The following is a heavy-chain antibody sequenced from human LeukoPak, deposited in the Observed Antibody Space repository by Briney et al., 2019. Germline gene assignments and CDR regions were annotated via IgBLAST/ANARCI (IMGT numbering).Heavy chain of an antibody. Sequence: AGGSLRLSCAASGFTFSSSWMHWVRQSPGKGLIWVSRINPDGSSTNYADSVRGRFTISRDNAKDTLYLQMNSLKAEDTAVYYCAKDAILWWLRGHFDYWGQGTLVTVSS. D-gene: IGHD5-12*01. J-gene: IGHJ4*02. CDR1: GFTFSSSW. V-gene: IGHV3-74*01. CDR2: INPDGSST. CDR3: AKDAILWWLRGHFDY.